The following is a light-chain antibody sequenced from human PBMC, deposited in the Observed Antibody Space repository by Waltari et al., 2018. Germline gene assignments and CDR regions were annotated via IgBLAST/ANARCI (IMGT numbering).Light chain of an antibody. CDR1: QSVSSN. J-gene: IGKJ1*01. Sequence: EIMMTQSPATLSVSPGERATLSCRASQSVSSNLAWYQQKPGKDPRLLIDGASTRATGIPARLSGSGSGTEFTLTISSLQSEDFAGYYCQQYNNWPPKTFGQGTKVEIK. CDR3: QQYNNWPPKT. V-gene: IGKV3-15*01. CDR2: GAS.